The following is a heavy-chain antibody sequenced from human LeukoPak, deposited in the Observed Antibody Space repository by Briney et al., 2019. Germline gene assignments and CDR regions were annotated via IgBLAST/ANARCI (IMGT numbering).Heavy chain of an antibody. Sequence: SVKVSCKASGGTFSSYAISWVRQAPGQGLEWMGGIIPIFGTANYAQKFQGGVTITADESTSTAYMELSSLRSEDTAVYYCARVERRGVAGTLYPYYYYYGMDVWGQGTTVTVSS. J-gene: IGHJ6*02. V-gene: IGHV1-69*13. D-gene: IGHD6-19*01. CDR2: IIPIFGTA. CDR1: GGTFSSYA. CDR3: ARVERRGVAGTLYPYYYYYGMDV.